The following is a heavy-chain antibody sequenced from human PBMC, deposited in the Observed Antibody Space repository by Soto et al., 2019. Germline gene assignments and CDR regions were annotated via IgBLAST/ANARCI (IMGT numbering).Heavy chain of an antibody. Sequence: ASVKASCKVSGYTLTEFSMNWVRQAPGKGLEWMGGFHPKDGETLYAQKFQGRVTMTEDTSSDTAYMELSSLRSEDTAIYYCARGGITVADSDAFDIWGQGTMVTVSS. CDR3: ARGGITVADSDAFDI. J-gene: IGHJ3*02. CDR1: GYTLTEFS. V-gene: IGHV1-24*01. D-gene: IGHD6-19*01. CDR2: FHPKDGET.